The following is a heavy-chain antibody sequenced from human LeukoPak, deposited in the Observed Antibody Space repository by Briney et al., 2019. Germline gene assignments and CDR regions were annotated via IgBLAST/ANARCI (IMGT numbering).Heavy chain of an antibody. CDR2: IRYDGSNK. D-gene: IGHD3-9*01. V-gene: IGHV3-30*02. J-gene: IGHJ4*02. CDR1: GFTFSSYG. CDR3: AKNPDGDILTGYYISSLYCFDY. Sequence: GGSLRLSCAASGFTFSSYGMHWVRQAPGKGLEWVAFIRYDGSNKYYADSVKGRFTISRDNSKNTLYLQMNSLRAEDTAVYYCAKNPDGDILTGYYISSLYCFDYWGQGTLVTVSS.